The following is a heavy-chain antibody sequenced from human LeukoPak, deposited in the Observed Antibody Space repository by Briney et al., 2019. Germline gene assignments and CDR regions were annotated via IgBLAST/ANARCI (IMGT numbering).Heavy chain of an antibody. J-gene: IGHJ4*02. CDR2: FSGSGGST. D-gene: IGHD3-22*01. CDR3: AKAPRFYYDSSGQFSPYGF. Sequence: PGGSLRLSCAASGFTFSSYAMSWVSQAPGKGLEWVSVFSGSGGSTYYADSVKGRFTISRDNSKNTLYLQMNSLRAEDTAVYYCAKAPRFYYDSSGQFSPYGFWGQGTLVTVSS. CDR1: GFTFSSYA. V-gene: IGHV3-23*01.